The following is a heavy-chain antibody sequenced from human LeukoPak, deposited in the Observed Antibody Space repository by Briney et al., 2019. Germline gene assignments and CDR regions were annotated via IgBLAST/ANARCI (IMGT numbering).Heavy chain of an antibody. CDR1: GFTFSSYA. V-gene: IGHV3-23*01. Sequence: GGSLRLSCAASGFTFSSYAMSWVRQAPGEGLKWVSAISGSGGSTYYADSAKGRFTISRDNSKNTLYLQMNSLRAEDTAVYYCAKDYYDSSGSYSYDAFDIWGQGTMVTVSS. D-gene: IGHD3-22*01. CDR2: ISGSGGST. CDR3: AKDYYDSSGSYSYDAFDI. J-gene: IGHJ3*02.